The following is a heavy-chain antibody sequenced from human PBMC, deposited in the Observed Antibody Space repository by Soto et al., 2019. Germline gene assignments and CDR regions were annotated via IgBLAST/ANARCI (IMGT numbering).Heavy chain of an antibody. D-gene: IGHD6-13*01. CDR1: GFTFRNAW. CDR3: TTGGSPWPYYSGVDI. V-gene: IGHV3-15*01. J-gene: IGHJ6*02. CDR2: IKSKVDGGKA. Sequence: ESGGNLVKPGGSLRLSCAATGFTFRNAWMSWVRQAPGKGLEWVCRIKSKVDGGKADYAAPVKGRFTISRDDSQTTLFLQMNNLKPEDAGLYYCTTGGSPWPYYSGVDIWGQGNTVTVSS.